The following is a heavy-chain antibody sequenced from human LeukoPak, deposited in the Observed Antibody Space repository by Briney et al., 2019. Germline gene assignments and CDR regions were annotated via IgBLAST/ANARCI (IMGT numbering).Heavy chain of an antibody. CDR2: ISSSGSTI. J-gene: IGHJ4*02. CDR3: ARGGYIAAAGTFDY. Sequence: GGSLRLSCAASGFTFSSYAMSWVRQAPGKGLEWVSYISSSGSTIYYADSVKGRFTISRDNAKNSLYLQMNSLRAEDTAVYYCARGGYIAAAGTFDYWGQGTLVTVSS. CDR1: GFTFSSYA. V-gene: IGHV3-48*04. D-gene: IGHD6-13*01.